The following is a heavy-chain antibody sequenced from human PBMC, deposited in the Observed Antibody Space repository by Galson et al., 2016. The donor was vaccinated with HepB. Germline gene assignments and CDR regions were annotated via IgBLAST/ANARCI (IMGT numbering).Heavy chain of an antibody. J-gene: IGHJ4*02. Sequence: SLRLSCAASGFTFRSYAMSWVRQAPGKGLDWVSGILESGDSTSYEDSVKARFTISRDNSKNTLHLQMNSLRAEDTAVYYCAKGGGANSFGFDYWGQGALVTVSS. CDR2: ILESGDST. CDR3: AKGGGANSFGFDY. V-gene: IGHV3-23*01. D-gene: IGHD4/OR15-4a*01. CDR1: GFTFRSYA.